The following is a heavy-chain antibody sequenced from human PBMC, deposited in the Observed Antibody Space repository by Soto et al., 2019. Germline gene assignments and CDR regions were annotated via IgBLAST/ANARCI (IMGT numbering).Heavy chain of an antibody. CDR1: GGSVSSGDYF. Sequence: PSETPSLTCTVSGGSVSSGDYFWSWLRQSPGKRLEWIAYIYYSGSTNYNPSLKSRATISVDTSKSQVSLTLTSMTAADAALYYCARSPNYYYYGFDVWGQGTAVTVSS. V-gene: IGHV4-61*08. D-gene: IGHD3-10*01. CDR3: ARSPNYYYYGFDV. J-gene: IGHJ6*02. CDR2: IYYSGST.